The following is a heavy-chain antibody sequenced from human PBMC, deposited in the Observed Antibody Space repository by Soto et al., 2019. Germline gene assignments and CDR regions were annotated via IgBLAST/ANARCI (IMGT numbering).Heavy chain of an antibody. CDR2: ISGSGGST. V-gene: IGHV3-23*01. CDR3: AKIIRPRSGWYFFDF. CDR1: GFTFSSYA. D-gene: IGHD6-19*01. J-gene: IGHJ4*01. Sequence: PGGSLRLSCAATGFTFSSYAMSWVRQAPGKGVEWVSAISGSGGSTYYADSVKGRFTISRDNSKNTLYLQMNSLRAEDTAVYYCAKIIRPRSGWYFFDFWCQGTLVTVAS.